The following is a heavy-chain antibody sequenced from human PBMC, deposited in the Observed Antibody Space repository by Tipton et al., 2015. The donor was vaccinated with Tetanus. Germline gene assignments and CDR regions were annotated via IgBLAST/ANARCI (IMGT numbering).Heavy chain of an antibody. Sequence: SLRLSCAASGFTFKSYTMNWLRQAPGNGLEWVAAISCSRLTPYYADSLKGRFTISRDNSKNTLSLQLNSLRADDTAIYYCAKEALGVLTLWGKGTTVIVSS. J-gene: IGHJ6*04. CDR3: AKEALGVLTL. V-gene: IGHV3-23*01. CDR1: GFTFKSYT. CDR2: ISCSRLTP.